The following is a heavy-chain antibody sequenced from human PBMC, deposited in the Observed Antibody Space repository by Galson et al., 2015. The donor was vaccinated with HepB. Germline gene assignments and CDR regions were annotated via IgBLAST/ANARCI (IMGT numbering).Heavy chain of an antibody. V-gene: IGHV3-74*01. CDR2: INSDGSST. CDR1: GFTFSSYW. D-gene: IGHD3-10*01. J-gene: IGHJ6*02. CDR3: ARDYYYGSGSYYNAGGYYYGMDV. Sequence: SLRLSCAASGFTFSSYWMHWVRQAPGKGLVWVSRINSDGSSTSYADSVKGRFTISRDNAKNTLYLQMNSLRAEDTAVYYCARDYYYGSGSYYNAGGYYYGMDVWGQGTTVTVSS.